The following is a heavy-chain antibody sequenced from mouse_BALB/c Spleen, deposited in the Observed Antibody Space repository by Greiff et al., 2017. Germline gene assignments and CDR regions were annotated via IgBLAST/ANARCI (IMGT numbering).Heavy chain of an antibody. D-gene: IGHD2-2*01. J-gene: IGHJ2*01. CDR2: ISSGSSTI. V-gene: IGHV5-17*02. CDR1: GFTFSSFG. Sequence: EVKLVESGGGLVQPGGSRKLSCAASGFTFSSFGMHWVRQAPEKGLEWVAYISSGSSTIYYADTVKGRFTISRDNPKNTLFLQMTSLRSEDTAMYYCAREGYDEGFDYWGQGTTLTVSS. CDR3: AREGYDEGFDY.